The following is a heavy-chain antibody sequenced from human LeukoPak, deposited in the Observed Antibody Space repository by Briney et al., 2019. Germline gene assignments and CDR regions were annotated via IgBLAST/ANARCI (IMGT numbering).Heavy chain of an antibody. CDR3: ARGTMTTVTYYFDY. CDR2: INHSGST. J-gene: IGHJ4*02. Sequence: SETLSLTCSVYGVSFSGYYWSWIRQPPGKGLEWIGEINHSGSTNYNPSLTSQVTISVDTSKNQSSLKLSSVPAADTAVYYCARGTMTTVTYYFDYWGQGTLVTVSS. CDR1: GVSFSGYY. V-gene: IGHV4-34*01. D-gene: IGHD4-17*01.